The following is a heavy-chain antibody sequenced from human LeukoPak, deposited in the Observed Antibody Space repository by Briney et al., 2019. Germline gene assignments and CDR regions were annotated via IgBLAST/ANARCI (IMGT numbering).Heavy chain of an antibody. CDR2: IYSTGST. Sequence: PSETLSLTCTVSGYSISSGYCWGWIRQPPGKGLEWIGAIYSTGSTYYDPSLRSRGTISVDTSKNQFSLKLNSVTAADTAVYYCVGAVFVVKGIRFHDWGHGTLVTVSS. V-gene: IGHV4-38-2*02. J-gene: IGHJ4*01. CDR1: GYSISSGYC. D-gene: IGHD3-16*01. CDR3: VGAVFVVKGIRFHD.